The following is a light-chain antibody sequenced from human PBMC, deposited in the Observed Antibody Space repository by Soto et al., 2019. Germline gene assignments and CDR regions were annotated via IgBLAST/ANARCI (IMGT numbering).Light chain of an antibody. Sequence: QSALTQPASVSGSPGQSITISCTGTSSDVGGYNYVSWYQQHPDKAPRLMIYDVSTRPSGVSNRFSASKSGSTASLTISGLQAEDEADYYCSSYTSSSTLVFGGGTKLTVL. V-gene: IGLV2-14*03. CDR1: SSDVGGYNY. CDR3: SSYTSSSTLV. CDR2: DVS. J-gene: IGLJ2*01.